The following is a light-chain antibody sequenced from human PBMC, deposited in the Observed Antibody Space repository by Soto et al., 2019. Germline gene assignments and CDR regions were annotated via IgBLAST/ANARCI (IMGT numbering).Light chain of an antibody. Sequence: EIVMTQSPATLSVSPGERATFSCRASQSVSSNLAWYQQKPGQAPRLLIVGSFARATGIPARFSGSGSGSEFTLTISGLQSEDFAVYYCQQYNDRPPITFGQGTRLENK. CDR1: QSVSSN. V-gene: IGKV3-15*01. J-gene: IGKJ5*01. CDR3: QQYNDRPPIT. CDR2: GSF.